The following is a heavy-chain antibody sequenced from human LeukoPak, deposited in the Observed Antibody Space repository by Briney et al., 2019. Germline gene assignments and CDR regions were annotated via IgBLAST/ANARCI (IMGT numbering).Heavy chain of an antibody. CDR2: ISSSSSYI. CDR1: GFTFSSYS. D-gene: IGHD3-10*01. V-gene: IGHV3-21*01. Sequence: GGSLRLSCAASGFTFSSYSMNWVRQAPGKGLEWVSSISSSSSYIYYADSVKGRFTISRDNAKNSLYLQMNSLRAEDTAVYYXARGNYYGSGSYYPSGYWGQGTLVTVSS. CDR3: ARGNYYGSGSYYPSGY. J-gene: IGHJ4*02.